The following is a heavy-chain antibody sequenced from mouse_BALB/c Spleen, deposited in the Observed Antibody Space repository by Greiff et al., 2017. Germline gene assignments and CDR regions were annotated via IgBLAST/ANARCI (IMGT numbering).Heavy chain of an antibody. CDR2: IYPGNSDT. CDR3: TIKLGSWFAY. D-gene: IGHD4-1*01. V-gene: IGHV1-5*01. J-gene: IGHJ3*01. CDR1: GYSFTSYW. Sequence: EVQLQQSGTVLARPGASVKMSCKASGYSFTSYWMHWVKQRPGQGLEWIGAIYPGNSDTSYNQKFKGKAKLTAVTSASTAYMELSSLTNEDSAVYYCTIKLGSWFAYWGRGTLVTVSA.